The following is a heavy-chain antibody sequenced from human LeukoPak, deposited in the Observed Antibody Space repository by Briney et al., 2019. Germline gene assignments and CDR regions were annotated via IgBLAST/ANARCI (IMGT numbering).Heavy chain of an antibody. CDR2: IWYDGSNK. V-gene: IGHV3-33*06. CDR1: GFTLRNHG. J-gene: IGHJ4*02. D-gene: IGHD7-27*01. CDR3: AKGRGGSSNWGSDC. Sequence: PGGSLRLSCVASGFTLRNHGMNWVRQAPGKRLEWVAGIWYDGSNKDYVDSVKGRFTISRDNSKNTLYLEMNSLTVEDTAVYYCAKGRGGSSNWGSDCWGQGTQVTVSS.